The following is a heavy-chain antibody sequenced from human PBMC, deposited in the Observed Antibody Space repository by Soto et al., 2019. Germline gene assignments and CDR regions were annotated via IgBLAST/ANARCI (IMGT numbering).Heavy chain of an antibody. CDR1: GGSISSSNW. V-gene: IGHV4-4*02. CDR3: AREGGSSSWYRFNWFDP. J-gene: IGHJ5*02. CDR2: IYHSGST. Sequence: QVQLQESGPGLVKPSGTLSLTCAVSGGSISSSNWWSWVRQPPGKGLEWSGEIYHSGSTNYNPSLKSRVTISVDKSKNQFSLKLSSVTAADTAVYYCAREGGSSSWYRFNWFDPWGQGTLVTVSS. D-gene: IGHD6-13*01.